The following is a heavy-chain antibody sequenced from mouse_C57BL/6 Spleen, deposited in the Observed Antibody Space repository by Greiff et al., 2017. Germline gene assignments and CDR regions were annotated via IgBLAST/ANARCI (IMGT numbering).Heavy chain of an antibody. J-gene: IGHJ4*01. CDR2: SDPNRGGT. CDR3: ARDRDCYYAMDY. V-gene: IGHV1-72*01. D-gene: IGHD2-14*01. Sequence: VQLQQPGAELVKPGASVKLSCKASGYTFTSYWMHWVKQRPGRGLEWIGRSDPNRGGTKYNEKFKSKATLTVDKPSSTAYMQLSSLTSEDSAVYYCARDRDCYYAMDYWGQGTSVTVSS. CDR1: GYTFTSYW.